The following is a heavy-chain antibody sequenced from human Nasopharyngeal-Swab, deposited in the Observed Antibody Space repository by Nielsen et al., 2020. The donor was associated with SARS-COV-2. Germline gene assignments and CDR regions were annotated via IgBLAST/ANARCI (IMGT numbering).Heavy chain of an antibody. J-gene: IGHJ4*02. Sequence: VRQAPGKGLEWVAVISYDGSNKYYADSVKGRFTISRDNSKNTLYLQMNSLRADDTAVYYCARDDLNVRYSYVYRTVGLPDYWGQGILVTVSS. D-gene: IGHD5-18*01. CDR3: ARDDLNVRYSYVYRTVGLPDY. CDR2: ISYDGSNK. V-gene: IGHV3-30*03.